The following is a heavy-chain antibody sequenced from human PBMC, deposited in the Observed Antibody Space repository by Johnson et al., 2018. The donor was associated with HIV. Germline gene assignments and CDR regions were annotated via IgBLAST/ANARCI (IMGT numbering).Heavy chain of an antibody. CDR3: ARGRDGYNADAFDI. Sequence: QVQLVESGGGWIQPGGSLRLSCAASGFTFSDYYMSWIRQAPGKGLEWSSYISSSGSTRYYADSVQDRFTISRDNSKNTLYLQMNSLRAEDTAVYYCARGRDGYNADAFDIWGQGTMVTVSS. D-gene: IGHD5-24*01. J-gene: IGHJ3*02. V-gene: IGHV3-11*04. CDR2: ISSSGSTR. CDR1: GFTFSDYY.